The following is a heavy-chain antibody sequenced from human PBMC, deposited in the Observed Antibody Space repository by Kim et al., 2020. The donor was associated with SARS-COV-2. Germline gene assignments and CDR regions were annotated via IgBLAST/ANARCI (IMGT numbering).Heavy chain of an antibody. Sequence: YAQQFQGRVTMTRNTAISTGDMELSSLRSEDTAVYYCARFGISRPKGFDYWGQGTLVTVSS. V-gene: IGHV1-8*01. J-gene: IGHJ4*02. CDR3: ARFGISRPKGFDY. D-gene: IGHD3-3*02.